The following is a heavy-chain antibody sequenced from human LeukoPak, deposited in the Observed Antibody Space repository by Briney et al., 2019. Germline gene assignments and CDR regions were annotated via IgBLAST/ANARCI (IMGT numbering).Heavy chain of an antibody. CDR2: IIPILGIA. CDR3: ARGGLYYGSGKDWFDP. V-gene: IGHV1-69*04. CDR1: GGTFSSYA. J-gene: IGHJ5*02. D-gene: IGHD3-10*01. Sequence: SVKLSCKASGGTFSSYAISWVRQAPGQGLEWMGRIIPILGIANYAQKFQGRVTITADKSTSTAYMELSSLRSEDTAVYYCARGGLYYGSGKDWFDPWGQGTLVTVSS.